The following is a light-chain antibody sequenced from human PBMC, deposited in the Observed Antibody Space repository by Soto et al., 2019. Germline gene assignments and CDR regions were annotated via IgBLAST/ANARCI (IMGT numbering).Light chain of an antibody. CDR3: QQSYSTPYT. Sequence: DIQMTQSPSSLSASIGDSVTITCRASENINSYLNWYQQKPGKAPKLLIYAAARLQSGVPSRFSGSGSGTDFTLTISGLQPDDFAIYYCQQSYSTPYTFGPGTNLAIK. CDR2: AAA. V-gene: IGKV1-39*01. CDR1: ENINSY. J-gene: IGKJ2*01.